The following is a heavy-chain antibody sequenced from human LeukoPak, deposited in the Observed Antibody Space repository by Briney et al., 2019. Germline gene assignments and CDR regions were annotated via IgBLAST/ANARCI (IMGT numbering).Heavy chain of an antibody. V-gene: IGHV1-69*05. D-gene: IGHD5-18*01. Sequence: ASVKVSCKVSGGTFSSYAISWVRQAPGQGLEWMGRIIPIFGTANYAQKFQGRVTITTDESTSTAYMELSSLRSEDTAVYYCARAPDTAMVIDYFDYWGQGTLVTVSS. CDR2: IIPIFGTA. J-gene: IGHJ4*02. CDR3: ARAPDTAMVIDYFDY. CDR1: GGTFSSYA.